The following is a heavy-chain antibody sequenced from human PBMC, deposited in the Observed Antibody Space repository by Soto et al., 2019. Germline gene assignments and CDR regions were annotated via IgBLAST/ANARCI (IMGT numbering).Heavy chain of an antibody. CDR3: ARDCGKGYGMDV. Sequence: VQLVESGGGLVQPGGSLRLSCAASGFTFINYNMNWVRQAPGKGLEWVSYISSRSGTIYYADSVKGRFTISRDNAKNSLYLQMNRLRDEDTAVYYCARDCGKGYGMDVWGQGTTVTVSS. V-gene: IGHV3-48*02. CDR2: ISSRSGTI. J-gene: IGHJ6*02. CDR1: GFTFINYN.